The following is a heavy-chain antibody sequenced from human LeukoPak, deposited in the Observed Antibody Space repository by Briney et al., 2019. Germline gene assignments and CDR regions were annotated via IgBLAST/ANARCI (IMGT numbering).Heavy chain of an antibody. J-gene: IGHJ4*02. CDR1: GSTFSSYA. CDR3: ARASSYATFDY. Sequence: PGGSLRLSCAASGSTFSSYAMRWVRQAPGKGLEWVAVISYDGSNKYYADSVKGRFTISRDNSKNTLYLQMNSLRAEDTAVYYCARASSYATFDYWGQGTLVTVSS. D-gene: IGHD2-8*01. V-gene: IGHV3-30*01. CDR2: ISYDGSNK.